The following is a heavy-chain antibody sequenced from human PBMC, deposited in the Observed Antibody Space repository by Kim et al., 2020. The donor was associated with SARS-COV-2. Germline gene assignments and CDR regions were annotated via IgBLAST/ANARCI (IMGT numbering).Heavy chain of an antibody. CDR1: GFSFSNYW. V-gene: IGHV3-74*01. D-gene: IGHD2-21*01. Sequence: GGSLRLSCAASGFSFSNYWMHWVRQVPGKGLVWVSRINSDGSSTTYADSVKGRFTISRDNAKNTLYLQMNSLRAEDTAVYYCATSCCVVYDYYGMDVWGQGTTVTVSS. CDR3: ATSCCVVYDYYGMDV. J-gene: IGHJ6*02. CDR2: INSDGSST.